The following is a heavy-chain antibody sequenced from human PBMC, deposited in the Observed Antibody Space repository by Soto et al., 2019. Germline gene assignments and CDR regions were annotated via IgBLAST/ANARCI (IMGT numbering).Heavy chain of an antibody. CDR2: ISENGDAT. CDR1: GFTFSSYA. J-gene: IGHJ6*02. CDR3: AKGRNGVDV. V-gene: IGHV3-23*01. Sequence: SGGSLRLSCAASGFTFSSYAMTWVRQAPGKGLEWVSAISENGDATHYADSVKGRFIISRDNSQNTLYLYMNSLRAEDTAVFYCAKGRNGVDVWGQGTTVTVSS.